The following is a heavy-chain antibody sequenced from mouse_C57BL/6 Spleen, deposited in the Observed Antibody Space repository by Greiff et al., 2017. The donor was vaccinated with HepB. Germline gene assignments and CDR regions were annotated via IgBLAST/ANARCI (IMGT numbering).Heavy chain of an antibody. V-gene: IGHV1-80*01. CDR1: GYAFSSYW. D-gene: IGHD1-1*01. J-gene: IGHJ3*01. CDR3: ARPFYYGSPWFAY. Sequence: LVESGAELVKPGASVKISCKASGYAFSSYWMNWVKQRPGKGLEWIGQIYPGDGDTNYNGKFKGKATLTADKSSSTAYMQLSSLTSEDSAVYFCARPFYYGSPWFAYWGQGTLVTVSA. CDR2: IYPGDGDT.